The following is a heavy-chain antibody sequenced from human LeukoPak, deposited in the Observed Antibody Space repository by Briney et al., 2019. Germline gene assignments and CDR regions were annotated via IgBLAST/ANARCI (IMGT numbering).Heavy chain of an antibody. CDR3: ARHREQWLAPYFDY. CDR1: GFTFSDYY. D-gene: IGHD6-19*01. Sequence: GGSLRLSCAASGFTFSDYYMSWIRQAPGKGLEWVSYISSSSSTIYYADSVKGRFTISRDNSKNTLYLQMNSLRAEDTAVYYCARHREQWLAPYFDYWGQGTLVTVSS. V-gene: IGHV3-11*01. CDR2: ISSSSSTI. J-gene: IGHJ4*02.